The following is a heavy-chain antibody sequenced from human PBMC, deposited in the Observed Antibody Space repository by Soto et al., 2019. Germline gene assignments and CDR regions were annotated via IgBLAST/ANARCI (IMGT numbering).Heavy chain of an antibody. Sequence: GQLVESGGGEVQPGRSLRLSCAASGFKFTDFALHWVRQAPGKGLEWVAIIAYDGSEKHYADSVKGRFAISRDNPKNTRYLEMNRLRPEDTAVYFCARRAWHSYYAIEVWGQGTTVTVFS. CDR1: GFKFTDFA. V-gene: IGHV3-30*09. J-gene: IGHJ6*02. CDR3: ARRAWHSYYAIEV. CDR2: IAYDGSEK. D-gene: IGHD1-26*01.